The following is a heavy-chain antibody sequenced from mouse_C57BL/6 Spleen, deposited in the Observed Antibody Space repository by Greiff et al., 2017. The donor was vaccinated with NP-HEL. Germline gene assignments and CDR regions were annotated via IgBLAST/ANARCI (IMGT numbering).Heavy chain of an antibody. CDR1: GFNIKDYY. J-gene: IGHJ3*01. CDR2: IDPEDGDT. CDR3: TTGDFGRKSAY. D-gene: IGHD2-13*01. V-gene: IGHV14-1*01. Sequence: EVQLQQSGAELVRPGASVKLSCTASGFNIKDYYMHWVKQRPEQGLEWIGRIDPEDGDTEYAPKFQGKATMTADTSSNTAYMQLSSLTSEDTAVYYCTTGDFGRKSAYWGQGTLVTVSA.